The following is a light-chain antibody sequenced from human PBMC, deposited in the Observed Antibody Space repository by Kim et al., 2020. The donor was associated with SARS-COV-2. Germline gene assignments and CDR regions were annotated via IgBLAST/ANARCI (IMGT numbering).Light chain of an antibody. CDR2: RNH. V-gene: IGLV1-47*01. CDR3: VAWDDSLSGRV. CDR1: SSNIGTNY. J-gene: IGLJ3*02. Sequence: VLTQPPSASETPGQRVTISCSGSSSNIGTNYVYWYQQLPGTAPKLLIYRNHQRPSGVPDRFSGSKSGTSASLAISGLRSEDEAHYYCVAWDDSLSGRVFGGGTKVTVL.